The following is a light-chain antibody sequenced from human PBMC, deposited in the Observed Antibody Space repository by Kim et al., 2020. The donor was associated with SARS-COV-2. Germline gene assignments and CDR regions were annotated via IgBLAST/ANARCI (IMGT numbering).Light chain of an antibody. CDR1: SSNIGNNS. J-gene: IGLJ2*01. Sequence: GQKVTISCSRSSSNIGNNSVSWYQHDPRKAPKLLISDNNRRHSGIPDRFSGSKSGASATLGITGLQTGDEAEYYCGTWDSSLNVVVFGGGTQLTVL. V-gene: IGLV1-51*01. CDR3: GTWDSSLNVVV. CDR2: DNN.